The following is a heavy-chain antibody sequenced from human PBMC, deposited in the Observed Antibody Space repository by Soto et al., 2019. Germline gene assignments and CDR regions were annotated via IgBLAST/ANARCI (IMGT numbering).Heavy chain of an antibody. D-gene: IGHD3-3*01. CDR3: ARLAIFGVVIRNYYYYGMDV. V-gene: IGHV4-39*01. CDR2: IYYSGST. J-gene: IGHJ6*02. Sequence: SETLSLTCTVSGGSISSSSYYWGWIRQPPGKGLEWIGSIYYSGSTYYNPSLKSRVTISVDTSKNQFSLKLSSVTAADTAVYYCARLAIFGVVIRNYYYYGMDVWGQGTTVTVSS. CDR1: GGSISSSSYY.